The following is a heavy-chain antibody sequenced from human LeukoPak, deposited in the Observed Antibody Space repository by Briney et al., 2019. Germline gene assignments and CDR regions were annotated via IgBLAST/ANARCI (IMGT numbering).Heavy chain of an antibody. CDR2: ISWNSGSI. CDR3: ASIAAAGMSPRYFQH. J-gene: IGHJ1*01. D-gene: IGHD6-13*01. Sequence: QPGGSLRLSCAASGFTFDDYAMHWVRQAPGKGLEWVSGISWNSGSIGYADSVKGRFTISRDNAKNSLYLQMNSLRAEDTALYYCASIAAAGMSPRYFQHWGQGTLVTVSS. CDR1: GFTFDDYA. V-gene: IGHV3-9*01.